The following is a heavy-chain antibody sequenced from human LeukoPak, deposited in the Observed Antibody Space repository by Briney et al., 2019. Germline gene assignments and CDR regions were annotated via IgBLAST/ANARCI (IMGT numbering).Heavy chain of an antibody. J-gene: IGHJ5*01. Sequence: GSGPTLVNNTQTLTLTCTFSGFSLTTSGLCMNWIRQPPVKALQWLALIDWADDKYYSTSLKTRLTILKDSSRNQVVLIMTNMDPVDTGTYYCVRSPCRQRGYNWFDSWGQGILVSVSS. CDR2: IDWADDK. V-gene: IGHV2-70*01. CDR1: GFSLTTSGLC. CDR3: VRSPCRQRGYNWFDS.